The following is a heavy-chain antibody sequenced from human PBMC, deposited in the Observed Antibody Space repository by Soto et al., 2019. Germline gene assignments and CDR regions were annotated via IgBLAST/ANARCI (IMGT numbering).Heavy chain of an antibody. J-gene: IGHJ3*02. V-gene: IGHV3-11*01. CDR3: ARDGNYYDSSGYNVAFSAFDI. Sequence: PGGSLRLSCAASGFTFSDYYMSWIRQAPGKGLEWVSYISSSGSTIYYADSVKGRFTISRDNAKNSLYLQMNSLRAEDTAVYYCARDGNYYDSSGYNVAFSAFDIWGQGTMVTVSS. CDR1: GFTFSDYY. D-gene: IGHD3-22*01. CDR2: ISSSGSTI.